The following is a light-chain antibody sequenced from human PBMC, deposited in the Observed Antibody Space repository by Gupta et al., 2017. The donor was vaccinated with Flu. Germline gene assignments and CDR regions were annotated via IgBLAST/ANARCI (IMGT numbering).Light chain of an antibody. CDR1: QSVSSSS. CDR3: QQYGRSPPIT. CDR2: GAS. Sequence: EIVLTKSPGTLSLSPGERATLSCRASQSVSSSSLAWYQQKPGQAPRLLIYGASSRATGIPDRFSGSGSGTDFTHTVRRLEPEDFAVYYCQQYGRSPPITFGQGTRLEIK. V-gene: IGKV3-20*01. J-gene: IGKJ5*01.